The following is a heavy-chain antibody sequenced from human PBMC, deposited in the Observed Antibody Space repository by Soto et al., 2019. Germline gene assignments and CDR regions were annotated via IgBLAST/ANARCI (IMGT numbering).Heavy chain of an antibody. J-gene: IGHJ4*02. CDR3: AINSRYCSSTSCYAD. V-gene: IGHV3-23*01. D-gene: IGHD2-2*01. CDR1: GFTFSSYS. Sequence: EVQLLESGAGLVQPGVYLRLSCEDSGFTFSSYSMSSVRQATGKGLEWVSGISSSGDSTYYADSVKGGFTISRDNSKVTLYLQMNSLRAGDTAVYYGAINSRYCSSTSCYADWGQGTLVTVSS. CDR2: ISSSGDST.